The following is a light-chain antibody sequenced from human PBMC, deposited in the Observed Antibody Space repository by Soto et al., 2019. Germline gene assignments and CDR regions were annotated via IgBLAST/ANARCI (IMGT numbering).Light chain of an antibody. J-gene: IGKJ5*01. Sequence: TALTQSPGTLSLSPGERSTLSFTTTQSISSKHLAWYQQKPDQAPRLLIYGASIRAAGIPDRFSGSGSGTDFTLTISRLEPEDLAVYLCQYVAFGQGPRLEI. CDR1: QSISSKH. CDR3: QYVA. V-gene: IGKV3-20*01. CDR2: GAS.